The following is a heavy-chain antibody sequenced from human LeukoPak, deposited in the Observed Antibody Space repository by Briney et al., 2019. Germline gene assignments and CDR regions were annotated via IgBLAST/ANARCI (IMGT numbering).Heavy chain of an antibody. D-gene: IGHD6-6*01. Sequence: GGSLRLSCAASGFTFSINGMHWVRQAPGKGLEWVAFIQNDGNNKKYADSVKGRFTISRDNSKNTLYLQMNSLRAEDTAVYYCARDWGTSSLYLVNWGQGTLVTVSS. CDR3: ARDWGTSSLYLVN. CDR1: GFTFSING. V-gene: IGHV3-30*02. J-gene: IGHJ4*02. CDR2: IQNDGNNK.